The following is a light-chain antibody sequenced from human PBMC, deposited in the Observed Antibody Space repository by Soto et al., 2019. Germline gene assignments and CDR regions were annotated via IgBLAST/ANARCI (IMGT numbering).Light chain of an antibody. CDR1: SSDVGGYKY. CDR3: SSYAGSNNYV. V-gene: IGLV2-8*01. CDR2: EVN. Sequence: QSVLTQPPSASGSPGQSVTISCTGTSSDVGGYKYVSWYQQYPGKAPKLMIYEVNERPSGVPDRFSGSKSGNTASLTVSGLQTEDEADYYCSSYAGSNNYVFGTGTKVTV. J-gene: IGLJ1*01.